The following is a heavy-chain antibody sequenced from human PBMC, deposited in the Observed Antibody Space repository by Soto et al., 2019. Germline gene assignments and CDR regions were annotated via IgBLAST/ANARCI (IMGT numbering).Heavy chain of an antibody. CDR1: GDTFSGGNW. D-gene: IGHD6-19*01. J-gene: IGHJ4*02. CDR2: IYYSGST. V-gene: IGHV4-4*02. Sequence: SETLSLTCGVFGDTFSGGNWWSWVRQPPGKGLEWIGEIYYSGSTNLNPSLKSRVTISIDKSKNQFSLNLTSVTAADTAVYYCARAGGLGAVAVGYWGQGTLVTVSS. CDR3: ARAGGLGAVAVGY.